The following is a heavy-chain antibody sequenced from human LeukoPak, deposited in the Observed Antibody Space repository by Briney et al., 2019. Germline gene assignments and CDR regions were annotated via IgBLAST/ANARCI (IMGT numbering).Heavy chain of an antibody. Sequence: SETLSLTCAVYGGSFSGYYWSWIRQPPGKGVEWIGEINHSGSTNYNPSLKMRVTISVDTSKNQFSLKLSFVTAADTAVYYCARTQIYDYYYMDVWGKGTTVTVSS. CDR2: INHSGST. CDR3: ARTQIYDYYYMDV. D-gene: IGHD3-16*01. J-gene: IGHJ6*03. V-gene: IGHV4-34*01. CDR1: GGSFSGYY.